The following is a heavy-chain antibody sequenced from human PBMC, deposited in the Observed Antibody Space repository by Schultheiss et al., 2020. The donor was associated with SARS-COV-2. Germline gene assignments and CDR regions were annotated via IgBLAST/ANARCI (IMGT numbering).Heavy chain of an antibody. D-gene: IGHD1-26*01. J-gene: IGHJ6*02. CDR3: ARDPRVGATPYVFDYGMDV. CDR1: GFTFSSYS. CDR2: ISSSSSTI. V-gene: IGHV3-48*01. Sequence: GESLKISCAASGFTFSSYSMNWVRQAPGKGLEWVSYISSSSSTIYYADSVKGRFTISRDNSKNTLYLQMNSLRAEDTAVYYCARDPRVGATPYVFDYGMDVWGQGTTVTVSS.